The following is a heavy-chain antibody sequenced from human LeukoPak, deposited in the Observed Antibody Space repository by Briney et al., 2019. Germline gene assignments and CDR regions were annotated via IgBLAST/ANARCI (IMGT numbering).Heavy chain of an antibody. CDR1: GGSFSGYY. J-gene: IGHJ4*02. CDR2: INHSGST. V-gene: IGHV4-34*01. D-gene: IGHD3-10*01. CDR3: AASSHSGSYRAH. Sequence: SETLSLTCAVYGGSFSGYYWSWIRQPPGKGLEWIGEINHSGSTNYNPSHRSRVTISIDTSKNQFSLRLTSVTAADTAVYYCAASSHSGSYRAHWGQGTLVTVSS.